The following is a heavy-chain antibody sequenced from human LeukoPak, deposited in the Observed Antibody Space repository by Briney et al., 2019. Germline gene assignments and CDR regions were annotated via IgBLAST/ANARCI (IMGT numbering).Heavy chain of an antibody. Sequence: SETLSLTCAVSGGSISSSNWWSWVRQPPGKGLEWIGEIYHSGSTNYNPSLKSRVSMSVDTSKNQFSLKLTSVTAADTAVYYCAGEACNSGTCDAFDIWGQGTMVTVSS. CDR3: AGEACNSGTCDAFDI. V-gene: IGHV4-4*02. D-gene: IGHD2/OR15-2a*01. CDR2: IYHSGST. CDR1: GGSISSSNW. J-gene: IGHJ3*02.